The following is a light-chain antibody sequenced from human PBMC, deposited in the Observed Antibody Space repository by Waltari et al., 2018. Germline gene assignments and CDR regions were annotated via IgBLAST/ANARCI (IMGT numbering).Light chain of an antibody. J-gene: IGKJ1*01. CDR1: ERVASRQ. CDR2: GAS. CDR3: QQYGNAPRT. Sequence: SCRARERVASRQLAWYKKKPGPAPRLRSVGASSRATGIPDRFSGSGSGKDFTLNITRLEPEDFAVYYCQQYGNAPRTFGEGTDVEIK. V-gene: IGKV3-20*01.